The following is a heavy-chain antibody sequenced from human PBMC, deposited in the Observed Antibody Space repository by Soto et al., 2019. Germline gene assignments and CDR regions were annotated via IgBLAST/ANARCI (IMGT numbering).Heavy chain of an antibody. V-gene: IGHV4-30-2*01. Sequence: SETLSLTCAVSGGSISSGGYSWSWIRQPPGKGLEWIGYIYHSGSTYYNPSLKSRVTISVDRSKNQFSLKLSSVTAADTAVYYCARGVAGTWWFDPWGQGTLVTVS. J-gene: IGHJ5*02. D-gene: IGHD6-19*01. CDR1: GGSISSGGYS. CDR2: IYHSGST. CDR3: ARGVAGTWWFDP.